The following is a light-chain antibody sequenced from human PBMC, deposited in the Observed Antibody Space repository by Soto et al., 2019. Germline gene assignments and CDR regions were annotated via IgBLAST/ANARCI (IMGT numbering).Light chain of an antibody. CDR3: CSYAGSYAWV. CDR1: SNDVGGYDY. Sequence: QSVLTQPRSVSGSPGHSVTISCTGSSNDVGGYDYVSWYQHHPGKAPKMVISDVSKRPSGVPNRFSGSKSGNTASLTISGLQAEDEADYYCCSYAGSYAWVFGGGTKLTVL. J-gene: IGLJ3*02. CDR2: DVS. V-gene: IGLV2-11*01.